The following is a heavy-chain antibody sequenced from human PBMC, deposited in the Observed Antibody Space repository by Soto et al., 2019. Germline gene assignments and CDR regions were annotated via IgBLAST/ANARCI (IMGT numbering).Heavy chain of an antibody. J-gene: IGHJ6*02. CDR3: ARDLMGFSPLYYYGMDV. D-gene: IGHD3-10*01. CDR1: GGSISSGDYY. V-gene: IGHV4-30-4*01. CDR2: IYYSGST. Sequence: SETLSLTCTVSGGSISSGDYYWSWIRQPPGKGLEWIGYIYYSGSTYYNPSLKSRVTISVDTSKNQFSLKLSSVTAADTAVYYCARDLMGFSPLYYYGMDVWGQGTTVTVSS.